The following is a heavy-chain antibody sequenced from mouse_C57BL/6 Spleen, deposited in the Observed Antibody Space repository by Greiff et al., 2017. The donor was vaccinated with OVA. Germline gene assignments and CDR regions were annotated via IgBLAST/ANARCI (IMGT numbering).Heavy chain of an antibody. CDR1: GFTFSSYG. D-gene: IGHD3-2*02. J-gene: IGHJ1*03. CDR3: ARQDSSGPSYWYFDV. Sequence: EVKLMESGGDLVKPGGSLKLSCAASGFTFSSYGMSWVRQTPDKRLEWVATISSGGSYTYYPDSVKGRFTISRDNAKNTLYLQMSSLKSEDTAMYYGARQDSSGPSYWYFDVWGTGTTVTVSS. V-gene: IGHV5-6*01. CDR2: ISSGGSYT.